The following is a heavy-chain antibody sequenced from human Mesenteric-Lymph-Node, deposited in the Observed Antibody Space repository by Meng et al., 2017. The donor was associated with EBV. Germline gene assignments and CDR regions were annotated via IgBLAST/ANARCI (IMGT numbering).Heavy chain of an antibody. V-gene: IGHV1-2*06. CDR3: ARGVGPTYGDY. J-gene: IGHJ4*02. CDR2: INPNSGGT. CDR1: GYTFTDYY. Sequence: QVQLVQSGAAVKKLGSSAKVSCKASGYTFTDYYMHWVRQAPGQGLEWMGRINPNSGGTNYAQRFQGRVTMTRDTSASTAYMELSSLRSDDAAIYYCARGVGPTYGDYWGQGTLFNVSS. D-gene: IGHD1-26*01.